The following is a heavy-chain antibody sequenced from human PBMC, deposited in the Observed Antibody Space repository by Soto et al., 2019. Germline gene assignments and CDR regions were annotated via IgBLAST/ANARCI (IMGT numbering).Heavy chain of an antibody. CDR1: GGSFSGYY. D-gene: IGHD3-3*01. Sequence: QVQLQQWGAGLLKPSETLSLTCAVYGGSFSGYYWSWIRQPPGKGLEWIGEINHGGGTNYNPSLKSRVTISVVKSKNQFSLKLSSVSSADTAVYYCASRGVTIFGVVSGGFDPWGQGTLVTVSS. CDR3: ASRGVTIFGVVSGGFDP. J-gene: IGHJ5*02. CDR2: INHGGGT. V-gene: IGHV4-34*01.